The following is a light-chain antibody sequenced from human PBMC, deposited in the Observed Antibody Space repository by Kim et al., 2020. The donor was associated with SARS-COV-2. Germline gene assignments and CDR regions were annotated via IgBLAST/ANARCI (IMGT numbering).Light chain of an antibody. CDR2: DAS. J-gene: IGKJ1*01. V-gene: IGKV3-11*01. Sequence: EIVLTQSPATLSLSPGERATLSCRASQSVSSYLAWYQQKTGQAPRLLIYDASNRATGIPARFSGSASGTDFTLTISSLEPEDFAVYYCQQRSSWHPWTICQGNKL. CDR3: QQRSSWHPWT. CDR1: QSVSSY.